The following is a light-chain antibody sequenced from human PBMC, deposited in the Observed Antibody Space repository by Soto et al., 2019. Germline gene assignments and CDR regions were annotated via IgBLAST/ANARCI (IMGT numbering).Light chain of an antibody. V-gene: IGLV1-44*01. CDR2: SNN. CDR1: SSNIGSNT. J-gene: IGLJ3*02. Sequence: QSVLTQPPSASGTPGQRVTISCSGSSSNIGSNTVNWYQQLPRTAPKLLIYSNNQRPSGVPDRFSGSKSGTSASLAISGLQSEDEADYYCAAWDDSLNGSWVFGGGTQLTVL. CDR3: AAWDDSLNGSWV.